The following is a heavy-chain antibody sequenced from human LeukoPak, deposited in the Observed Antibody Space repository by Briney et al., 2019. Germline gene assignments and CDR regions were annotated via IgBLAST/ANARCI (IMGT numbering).Heavy chain of an antibody. Sequence: SETLSLTCTVSGDSISSYYWSWIRQPAGKGLEWIGRIHPSGSTSYNPSLKSRVTLSVDTSKNEFSLKLSSVTAADTAVYYCARDSRPRRAFDIWGQGTMVTVSS. CDR3: ARDSRPRRAFDI. J-gene: IGHJ3*02. CDR2: IHPSGST. CDR1: GDSISSYY. V-gene: IGHV4-4*07.